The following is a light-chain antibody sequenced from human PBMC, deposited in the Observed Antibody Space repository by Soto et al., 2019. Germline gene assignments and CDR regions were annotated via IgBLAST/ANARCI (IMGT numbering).Light chain of an antibody. CDR1: QSLLYRDGKTY. J-gene: IGKJ1*01. Sequence: DIVMTQTPLSLSVTPGQPASISCKSSQSLLYRDGKTYLYWYLQKAGQPPQLLIYGASTLQSGVPLRFSGSGSGTDFTLTISSLEPEDFAIYYCQESYSPRWGTCGQGNKGDI. CDR2: GAS. CDR3: QESYSPRWGT. V-gene: IGKV2D-29*01.